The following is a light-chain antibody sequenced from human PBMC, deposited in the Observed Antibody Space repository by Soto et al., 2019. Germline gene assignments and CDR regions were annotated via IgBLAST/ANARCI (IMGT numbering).Light chain of an antibody. CDR2: WAS. CDR3: QQYYSTPPT. Sequence: DIAMTQSADSLAVSLGEWATINCKSSQSVLYSSNNKNYLAWYQQKSGQPPKLLIYWASTRESGVPDRFSGSGSGTDVTLTISSLQAEDVAVYYCQQYYSTPPTFGQGTKVEIK. CDR1: QSVLYSSNNKNY. J-gene: IGKJ1*01. V-gene: IGKV4-1*01.